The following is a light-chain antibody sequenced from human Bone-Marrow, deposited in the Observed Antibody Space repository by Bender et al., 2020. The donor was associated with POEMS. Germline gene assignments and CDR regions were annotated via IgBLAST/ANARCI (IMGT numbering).Light chain of an antibody. CDR2: KNN. J-gene: IGLJ2*01. CDR1: SSNIGRNY. Sequence: QSVLTQPPSASGTPGQRVTISCSGSSSNIGRNYVYWYQQLAGTAPKLLIYKNNQRPSGVPDRFSGSKSGTSASLAISGLRSEDEADYYCTTWDGSLRGVVFGGGTKLTVL. V-gene: IGLV1-47*01. CDR3: TTWDGSLRGVV.